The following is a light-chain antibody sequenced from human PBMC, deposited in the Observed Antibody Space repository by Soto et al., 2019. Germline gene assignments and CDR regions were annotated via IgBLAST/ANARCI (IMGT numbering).Light chain of an antibody. CDR3: QQYNNRPRT. CDR2: AAS. Sequence: EIVMTQSPDTLSVSPGERATLSCRASQSVRSHFAWSQQKPGQAPRLLIYAASTSATGIPARFSGSGYGADFTLTISSLQSEDFAVYYCQQYNNRPRTFGQGTKLEIK. V-gene: IGKV3-15*01. J-gene: IGKJ2*01. CDR1: QSVRSH.